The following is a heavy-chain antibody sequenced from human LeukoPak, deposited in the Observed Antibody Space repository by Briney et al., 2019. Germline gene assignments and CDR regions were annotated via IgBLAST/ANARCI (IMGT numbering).Heavy chain of an antibody. CDR1: GGSISSSSYY. V-gene: IGHV4-39*07. CDR3: ARYGYSYAYDAFDI. D-gene: IGHD5-18*01. J-gene: IGHJ3*02. CDR2: IYYSGST. Sequence: SETLSLTCTVSGGSISSSSYYWGWIRQPPGKGLEWIGSIYYSGSTYYNPSLKSRVTISVDTSKNQFSLKLSSVTAADTAVYYCARYGYSYAYDAFDIWGQGTMVTVSS.